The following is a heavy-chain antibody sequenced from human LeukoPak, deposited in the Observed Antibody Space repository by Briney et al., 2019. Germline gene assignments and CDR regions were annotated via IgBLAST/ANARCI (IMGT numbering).Heavy chain of an antibody. CDR3: ARDRPNPRTWIQLELDY. CDR2: IIPIFGTA. J-gene: IGHJ4*02. Sequence: SVKVSCKASGGTFSSYAISWVRQAPGQGLEWMGGIIPIFGTANYAQKFQGRVTITADESTSTAYMELSSLRSADTAVYYCARDRPNPRTWIQLELDYWGQGTLVTVSS. CDR1: GGTFSSYA. V-gene: IGHV1-69*01. D-gene: IGHD5-18*01.